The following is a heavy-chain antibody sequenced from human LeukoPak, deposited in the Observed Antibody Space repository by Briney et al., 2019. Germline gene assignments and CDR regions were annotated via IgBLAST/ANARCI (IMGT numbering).Heavy chain of an antibody. Sequence: GGSLRLSCAASGFTFSSYAMSWVRQAPGKGLEWVSAISGSGGSTYYADSVEGRFTISRDNSKNTLYLQMNSLRAEDTAVYYCAKDLYSSGWRDDAFDIWGQGTMVTVSS. CDR2: ISGSGGST. D-gene: IGHD6-19*01. J-gene: IGHJ3*02. V-gene: IGHV3-23*01. CDR1: GFTFSSYA. CDR3: AKDLYSSGWRDDAFDI.